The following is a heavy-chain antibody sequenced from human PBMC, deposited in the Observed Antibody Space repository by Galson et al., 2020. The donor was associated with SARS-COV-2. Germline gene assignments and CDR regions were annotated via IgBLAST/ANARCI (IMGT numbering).Heavy chain of an antibody. V-gene: IGHV3-21*01. CDR1: ALTXXSYT. CDR3: ARSSNWNYDY. Sequence: GGSLRLSCAASALTXXSYTMNXXXXXXXXXXXWXXXXXXTSSYIYYADSVKGRFTISRDNAKNSLFLQMNSLRVEDTAVYYCARSSNWNYDYWGQGTLVTVSS. J-gene: IGHJ4*02. D-gene: IGHD1-7*01. CDR2: XXXTSSYI.